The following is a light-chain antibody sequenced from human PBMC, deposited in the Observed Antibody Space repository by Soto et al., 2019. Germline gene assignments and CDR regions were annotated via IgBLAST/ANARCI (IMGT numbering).Light chain of an antibody. CDR1: SSDVGGYNY. J-gene: IGLJ3*02. Sequence: QSALTQPASVSGSPGQSITISCTGTSSDVGGYNYVSWYQQHPGKAPKLMIYEVSNRPSGVSNRFSGSKSGNTAFLTISGLQAEDEADYYCSSYTSSSIPWVFGGGTKLTVL. V-gene: IGLV2-14*01. CDR3: SSYTSSSIPWV. CDR2: EVS.